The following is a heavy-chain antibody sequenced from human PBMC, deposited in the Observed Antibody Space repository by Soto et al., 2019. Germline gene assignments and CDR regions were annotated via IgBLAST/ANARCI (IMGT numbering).Heavy chain of an antibody. CDR1: GFTFSSYS. D-gene: IGHD4-4*01. CDR2: ISSSSSTI. V-gene: IGHV3-48*02. J-gene: IGHJ4*02. Sequence: EVQLVESGGGLVQPGGSLRLSCAASGFTFSSYSMNWVRQAPGEGVEWVSYISSSSSTIYYADSVKGRFTISRDNAKNSLYLQIHSLRDEDTAVYYCASGKDYTEGGYWGQGALVTVAS. CDR3: ASGKDYTEGGY.